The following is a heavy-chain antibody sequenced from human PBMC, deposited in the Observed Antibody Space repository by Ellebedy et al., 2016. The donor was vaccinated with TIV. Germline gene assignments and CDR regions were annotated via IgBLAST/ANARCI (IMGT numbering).Heavy chain of an antibody. CDR2: LTASGDGT. CDR1: GLTFSSHG. CDR3: VVTGWRGGTIVPFTY. J-gene: IGHJ4*02. V-gene: IGHV3-23*01. Sequence: GESLKISCAVSGLTFSSHGMSWVRQAPGKGLEWVSGLTASGDGTYYADSVKGRFTISRDNSKNTLYLQMNSLRVEDTAVYYGVVTGWRGGTIVPFTYWGQGSLVTVSS. D-gene: IGHD2-21*02.